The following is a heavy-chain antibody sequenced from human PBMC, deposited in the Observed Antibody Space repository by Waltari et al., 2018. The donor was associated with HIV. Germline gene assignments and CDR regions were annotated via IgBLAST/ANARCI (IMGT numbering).Heavy chain of an antibody. CDR1: GFTFSSHG. D-gene: IGHD1-26*01. CDR2: MSDGGSTA. Sequence: EVHLVESGGQLIQSGGSLRLSCAASGFTFSSHGMNWARQVPGKGLGGISYMSDGGSTAYYAASVKGRFTISRDNAKNSLYLQMNSLRVDDTAVYYCARDPLGWATKTDYWGQGTLVTVSS. V-gene: IGHV3-48*01. CDR3: ARDPLGWATKTDY. J-gene: IGHJ4*02.